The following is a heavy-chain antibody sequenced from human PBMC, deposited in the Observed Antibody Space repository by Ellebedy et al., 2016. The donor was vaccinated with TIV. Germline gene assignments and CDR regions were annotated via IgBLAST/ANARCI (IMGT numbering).Heavy chain of an antibody. V-gene: IGHV4-39*01. CDR3: ARRSPLYPLDV. CDR2: IYYSGIT. D-gene: IGHD1-14*01. Sequence: MPSETLSLTCTVSGGSISSSSYYWGWIRQTPGKGLEWMGSIYYSGITYQNPSLRSRLTMSVDTSKNQFSLKLSSVTAADTAVYYCARRSPLYPLDVWGQGTTVIVSS. CDR1: GGSISSSSYY. J-gene: IGHJ6*02.